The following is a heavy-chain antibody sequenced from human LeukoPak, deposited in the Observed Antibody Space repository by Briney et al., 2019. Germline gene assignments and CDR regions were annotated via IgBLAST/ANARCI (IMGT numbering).Heavy chain of an antibody. D-gene: IGHD3-9*01. J-gene: IGHJ6*02. CDR2: IIPIFGIA. Sequence: SVKVSCKASRGTFSSYAISWMRQAPGQGLEGLGRIIPIFGIANYAQKFQGRVTITADKSTSTAYMELSSLRSEDTAVYYCARERRYYDILTGYNPAYYYDGMDVWGQGTTVTVSS. V-gene: IGHV1-69*04. CDR1: RGTFSSYA. CDR3: ARERRYYDILTGYNPAYYYDGMDV.